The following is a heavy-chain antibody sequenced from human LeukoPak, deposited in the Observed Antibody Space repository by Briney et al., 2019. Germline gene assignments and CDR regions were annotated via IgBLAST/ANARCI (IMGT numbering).Heavy chain of an antibody. CDR2: IYSSGST. Sequence: PSETLSLTCTVSGGSISSYYWSWIRQPAGKGLEWIGRIYSSGSTTYNPSLKSRVTMSVDTSKNQFSLKVTSVTAADTAVYWCARAAGANGYWYFDLWGRGTLVSVSS. CDR3: ARAAGANGYWYFDL. CDR1: GGSISSYY. J-gene: IGHJ2*01. D-gene: IGHD6-19*01. V-gene: IGHV4-4*07.